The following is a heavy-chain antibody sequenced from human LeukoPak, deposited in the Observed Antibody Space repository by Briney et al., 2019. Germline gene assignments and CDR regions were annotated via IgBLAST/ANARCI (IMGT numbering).Heavy chain of an antibody. V-gene: IGHV4-39*07. D-gene: IGHD5-18*01. CDR3: ARNLYSYGRNHAFDI. CDR2: IYYSGST. Sequence: SEALSLTCTVAGGSISSSSYYWGWIRQPPGKGLEWIGSIYYSGSTYYNPSLKSRVTISVDTSKNQFSLKLSSVTAADTAVYYCARNLYSYGRNHAFDIWGQGTMVTVSS. J-gene: IGHJ3*02. CDR1: GGSISSSSYY.